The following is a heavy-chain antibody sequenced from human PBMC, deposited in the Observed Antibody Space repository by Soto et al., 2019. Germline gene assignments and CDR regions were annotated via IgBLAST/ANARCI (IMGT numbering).Heavy chain of an antibody. D-gene: IGHD6-13*01. CDR3: AKEMAWSAAAGDYYYYYGMDV. V-gene: IGHV3-23*01. Sequence: HPGGSLRLSCAASGFTFSRYAMSGVRQAPGKGLEWVSAISGSGGSTYYADSVKGRFTISRDNSKNTLYLQMNSLRAEDTAVYYCAKEMAWSAAAGDYYYYYGMDVWGQGTTVTVSS. CDR2: ISGSGGST. CDR1: GFTFSRYA. J-gene: IGHJ6*02.